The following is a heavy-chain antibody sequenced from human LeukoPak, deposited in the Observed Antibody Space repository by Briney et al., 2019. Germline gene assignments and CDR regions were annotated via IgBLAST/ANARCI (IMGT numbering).Heavy chain of an antibody. J-gene: IGHJ6*04. CDR1: GYTFTSYG. CDR3: ARVPSIVVVPAAHPYYYYYGMDV. Sequence: ASVKVSCKASGYTFTSYGISWVRQAPGQGLEWMGWISAYNGNTNYAQKLQGRVTMTTDTSTSTAYMELRSLRSDDTAVYYCARVPSIVVVPAAHPYYYYYGMDVWGKGTTVTVSS. D-gene: IGHD2-2*01. CDR2: ISAYNGNT. V-gene: IGHV1-18*04.